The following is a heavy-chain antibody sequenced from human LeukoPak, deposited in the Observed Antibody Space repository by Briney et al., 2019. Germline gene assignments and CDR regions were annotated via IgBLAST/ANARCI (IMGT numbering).Heavy chain of an antibody. CDR3: ARGPIIDIVVIPAAADYYHMDV. CDR2: ISAYKGNT. J-gene: IGHJ6*03. V-gene: IGHV1-18*01. Sequence: GASVKVSCKASGYTFTSYGITWVRQAPGQGLEWMGWISAYKGNTNYAQKLQGRVTMTTDTSTSTAYMELRSLRSDDTAVYYCARGPIIDIVVIPAAADYYHMDVWGKGTTVTVSS. CDR1: GYTFTSYG. D-gene: IGHD2-2*01.